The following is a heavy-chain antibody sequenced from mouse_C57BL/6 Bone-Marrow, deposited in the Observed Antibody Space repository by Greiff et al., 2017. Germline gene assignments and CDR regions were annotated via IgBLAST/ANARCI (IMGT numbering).Heavy chain of an antibody. CDR3: AREFYYAMDY. V-gene: IGHV1-69*01. Sequence: VQLQQSGAELVMPGASVKLSCKASGYTFTSYWMHWVKQRPGQGLEWIGEIDPSDSYTNYNQKFKGKSTLTVDKSSSTACMQLSSLTSEDSAVYYCAREFYYAMDYWGQGTSVTVSS. CDR1: GYTFTSYW. J-gene: IGHJ4*01. CDR2: IDPSDSYT.